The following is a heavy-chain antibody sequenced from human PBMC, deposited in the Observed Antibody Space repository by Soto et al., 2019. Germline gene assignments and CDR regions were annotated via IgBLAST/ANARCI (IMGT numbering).Heavy chain of an antibody. Sequence: PGGSLRLSCAASGFTFSSYAMSWVRQAPGKGLEWVSAISGSGGSTYYADSVKGRFTISRDNSKNTLYLQMNSLRAEDTAVYYCAKVVGRATRMTPFSMAGWGKGTSVPVSS. V-gene: IGHV3-23*01. CDR1: GFTFSSYA. D-gene: IGHD3-16*01. CDR2: ISGSGGST. CDR3: AKVVGRATRMTPFSMAG. J-gene: IGHJ6*04.